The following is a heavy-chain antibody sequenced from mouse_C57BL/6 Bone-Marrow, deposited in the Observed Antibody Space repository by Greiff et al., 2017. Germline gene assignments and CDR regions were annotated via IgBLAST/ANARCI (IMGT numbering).Heavy chain of an antibody. CDR1: GYTFTDYE. V-gene: IGHV1-15*01. J-gene: IGHJ4*01. CDR2: IDPETGGT. Sequence: QVQLQQSGAELVRPGASVTLSCKASGYTFTDYEMHWVQQTPVHGLEWIGAIDPETGGTAYNQKFTGKAILTADKSSSTAYMELRSLTSEDSAVYYCTRGRLLRCHYYAMDYWGQGTSVTVSS. CDR3: TRGRLLRCHYYAMDY. D-gene: IGHD1-1*01.